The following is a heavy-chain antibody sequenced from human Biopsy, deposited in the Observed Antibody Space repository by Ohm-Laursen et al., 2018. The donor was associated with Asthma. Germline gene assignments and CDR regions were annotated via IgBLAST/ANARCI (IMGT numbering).Heavy chain of an antibody. Sequence: ASVKVSCKTSGYTFNSAGITWVRQAPGQGLEWMGRISVYNGNTKVAQKLQDRVTMITDTSTSTAYMELRSLRSDDTAVYFCARAVDYSHYYGIDVWGKGPRSPSPQ. J-gene: IGHJ6*01. CDR1: GYTFNSAG. CDR3: ARAVDYSHYYGIDV. D-gene: IGHD3-10*01. CDR2: ISVYNGNT. V-gene: IGHV1-18*01.